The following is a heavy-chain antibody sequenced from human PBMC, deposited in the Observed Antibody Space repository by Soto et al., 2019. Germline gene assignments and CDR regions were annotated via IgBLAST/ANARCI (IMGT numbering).Heavy chain of an antibody. V-gene: IGHV4-4*07. CDR2: IYISGNT. J-gene: IGHJ5*02. D-gene: IGHD6-19*01. CDR1: GGSVSSHY. Sequence: ETLSLTCSVSGGSVSSHYWSWVRQPAGKGLEWIGRIYISGNTKYNPSFKSRVTMSVDTSKNQVSLRLSSVTAADTAVYYCARELKPYNSGWYFTLSWSQGTQVTVSS. CDR3: ARELKPYNSGWYFTLS.